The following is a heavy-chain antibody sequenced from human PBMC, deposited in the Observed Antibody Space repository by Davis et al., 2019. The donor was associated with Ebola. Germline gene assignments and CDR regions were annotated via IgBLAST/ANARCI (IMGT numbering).Heavy chain of an antibody. CDR3: ARGGADGSRWILRYYYGMDV. CDR1: GYTFISYG. Sequence: AASVKVSCKASGYTFISYGISWVRQAPGQGLEWMGWISTYNGNTNYAQKLQGRVTMTTDTSTSTAYMELRSLRSDDTAVYYCARGGADGSRWILRYYYGMDVWGQGTTVTVSS. J-gene: IGHJ6*02. CDR2: ISTYNGNT. V-gene: IGHV1-18*04. D-gene: IGHD6-13*01.